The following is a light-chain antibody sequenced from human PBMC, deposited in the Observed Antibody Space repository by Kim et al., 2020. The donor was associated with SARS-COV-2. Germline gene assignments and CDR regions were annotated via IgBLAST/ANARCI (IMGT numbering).Light chain of an antibody. CDR1: QDIRNY. CDR2: DAS. CDR3: HQYDDAPYT. V-gene: IGKV1-33*01. J-gene: IGKJ2*01. Sequence: DIQMTQSPSSLSVSVGDRVTITCQSSQDIRNYVNWYQQRPGKAPKFVIYDASELETGSPSRFSGSGFGTDFTFTITNVQPEDIATYYCHQYDDAPYTLGQGTKLEL.